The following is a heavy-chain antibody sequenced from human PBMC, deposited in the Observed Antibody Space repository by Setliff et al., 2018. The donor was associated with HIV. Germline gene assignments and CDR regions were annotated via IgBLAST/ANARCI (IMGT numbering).Heavy chain of an antibody. CDR3: ARDRYHYGSSGYVRYFDY. CDR2: INPNSGGT. Sequence: ASVKVSCKASGYTFTGDYINWVRQAPGQGLGWMGWINPNSGGTNYAQKFQGRVTMTRDTSISTAYMELSRLGSDDAAVYYCARDRYHYGSSGYVRYFDYWGQGTLVTVSS. CDR1: GYTFTGDY. D-gene: IGHD3-22*01. J-gene: IGHJ4*02. V-gene: IGHV1-2*02.